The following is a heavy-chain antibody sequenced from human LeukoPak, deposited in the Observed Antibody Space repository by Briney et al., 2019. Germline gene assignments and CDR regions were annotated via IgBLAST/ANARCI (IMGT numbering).Heavy chain of an antibody. Sequence: GGSLRLSCAASGFTFSSYGMHWVRQAPGKGLEWGAYIGYDGSNKYYADSMKGRFTISRDNSKNTLYLEMNSLRAEDTAVYYCVKGGDYGSGSYYNVYFYGMDVWGQGTTVIVSS. V-gene: IGHV3-30*02. CDR1: GFTFSSYG. CDR3: VKGGDYGSGSYYNVYFYGMDV. CDR2: IGYDGSNK. J-gene: IGHJ6*02. D-gene: IGHD3-10*01.